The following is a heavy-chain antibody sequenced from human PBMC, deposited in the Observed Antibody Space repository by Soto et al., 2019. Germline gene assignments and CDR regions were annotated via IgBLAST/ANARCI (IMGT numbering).Heavy chain of an antibody. Sequence: EVQLEESGGDLVLPGRSLRLSCVASGFTFEDYALHWVRQVPGKGLDWVAVMSWHSGTIGYADPVKGRFTVSRDNARKTLHLQMNSLRPEDTALYHCTKAAKPFWSGRYFDSSGQGTAVSVSS. D-gene: IGHD3-3*01. J-gene: IGHJ4*02. CDR2: MSWHSGTI. CDR1: GFTFEDYA. V-gene: IGHV3-9*01. CDR3: TKAAKPFWSGRYFDS.